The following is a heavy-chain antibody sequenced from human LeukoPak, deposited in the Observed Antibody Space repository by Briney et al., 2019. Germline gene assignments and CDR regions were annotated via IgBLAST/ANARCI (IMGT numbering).Heavy chain of an antibody. CDR2: SRNKANSYTT. V-gene: IGHV3-72*01. J-gene: IGHJ5*02. D-gene: IGHD2-15*01. CDR1: GFTFSDHY. CDR3: APGYCSGGSCYSSGNWFDP. Sequence: GGSLRLSCAASGFTFSDHYMDWVRQAPGKGLEWVARSRNKANSYTTEYAASVKGRFTISRDESKNSLYLQMNSLKIEDTAVYYCAPGYCSGGSCYSSGNWFDPWGQGTLVTVSS.